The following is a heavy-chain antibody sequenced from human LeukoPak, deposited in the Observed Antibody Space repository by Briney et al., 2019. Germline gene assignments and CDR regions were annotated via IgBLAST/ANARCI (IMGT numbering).Heavy chain of an antibody. CDR1: GGSISTYY. V-gene: IGHV4-59*01. CDR2: VYYSGST. J-gene: IGHJ5*02. CDR3: ARDAGITMVRGAINWFDP. D-gene: IGHD3-10*01. Sequence: PSETLSLTCTVSGGSISTYYWSWIRQPPGKGLEWIGDVYYSGSTNYNPSLKSPVTISVDTSKNQFSLKVSSVTAADTAVYYCARDAGITMVRGAINWFDPWGQGTLVTVSS.